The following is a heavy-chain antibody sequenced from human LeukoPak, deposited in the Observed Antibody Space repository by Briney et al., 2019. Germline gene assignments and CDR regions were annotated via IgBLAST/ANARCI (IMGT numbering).Heavy chain of an antibody. Sequence: GGSLRLSCGASGFTFSSYGMNWVRQAPGKGLEWVSYISSGGSTIYYADSVKGRFAISRDNAKNSLYLQMNSLRAEDTAIYYCARFGILAPLGYWGQGTLVTVSS. V-gene: IGHV3-48*03. D-gene: IGHD2-8*02. CDR3: ARFGILAPLGY. J-gene: IGHJ4*02. CDR1: GFTFSSYG. CDR2: ISSGGSTI.